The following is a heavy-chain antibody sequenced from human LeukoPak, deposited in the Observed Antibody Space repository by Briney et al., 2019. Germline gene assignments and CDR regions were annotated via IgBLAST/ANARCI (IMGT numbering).Heavy chain of an antibody. CDR2: INPNSGGT. J-gene: IGHJ4*02. V-gene: IGHV1-2*02. Sequence: GASVKVSCKASGSTFTVYYMHWVRQAPGQGLEGMGWINPNSGGTNYAQKFQGRVPMTRDTYISTAYMALSRLRSADPDVYYCASGITMVRGANGDYWGQGTLVTVSS. CDR1: GSTFTVYY. D-gene: IGHD3-10*01. CDR3: ASGITMVRGANGDY.